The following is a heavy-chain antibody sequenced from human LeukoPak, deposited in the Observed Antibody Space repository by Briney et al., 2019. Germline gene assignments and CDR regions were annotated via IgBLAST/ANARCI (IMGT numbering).Heavy chain of an antibody. D-gene: IGHD5-12*01. Sequence: GASVKVSCKASGYTFTSYYMHWVRQAPGQGLEWMGIINPSGGSTSYAQKFQGRVTMTRDTSTSTVYMELSSLRSEDTAVYYCARGGSGYVFLSLGSYYYGMDVWGQGTTVTVSS. V-gene: IGHV1-46*01. CDR1: GYTFTSYY. CDR3: ARGGSGYVFLSLGSYYYGMDV. J-gene: IGHJ6*02. CDR2: INPSGGST.